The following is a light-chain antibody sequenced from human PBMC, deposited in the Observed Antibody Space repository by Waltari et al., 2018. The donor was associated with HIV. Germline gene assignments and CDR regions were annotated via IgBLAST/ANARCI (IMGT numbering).Light chain of an antibody. CDR3: ASCDDSLSVV. Sequence: QSALTQPPSASGTPGQRVTISCSGSSSNIGRNYVYWYLQLPGTAPKLLIYRNNLRPSGVPDRFSCSKSGTSASLAISGLRSEDEADYYCASCDDSLSVVFGGGTKLTVL. CDR1: SSNIGRNY. J-gene: IGLJ2*01. V-gene: IGLV1-47*01. CDR2: RNN.